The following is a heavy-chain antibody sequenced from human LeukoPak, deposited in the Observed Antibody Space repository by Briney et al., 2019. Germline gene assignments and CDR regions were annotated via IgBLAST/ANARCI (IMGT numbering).Heavy chain of an antibody. Sequence: SETLSLTCTVSGDSVSNGNYYWSWLRQPPGKALEWIGYIYYTGKTYYDPSLEGRVTILVDTSRNHFSVKLSSVTAADTAVYYCARSQNYYGSGDYWSQGTLVTVSS. CDR2: IYYTGKT. J-gene: IGHJ4*02. CDR1: GDSVSNGNYY. CDR3: ARSQNYYGSGDY. V-gene: IGHV4-61*03. D-gene: IGHD3-10*01.